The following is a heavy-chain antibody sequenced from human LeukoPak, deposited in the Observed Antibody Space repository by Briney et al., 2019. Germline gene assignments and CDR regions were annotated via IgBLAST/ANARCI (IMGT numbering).Heavy chain of an antibody. V-gene: IGHV3-23*01. CDR3: AKEYTGTFSPFPSYFDN. D-gene: IGHD1-26*01. J-gene: IGHJ4*02. CDR1: GFTFSCYT. CDR2: ITGSGGRT. Sequence: GGSLRLSCAAFGFTFSCYTMNWVRQAPGKGLEWVSAITGSGGRTYYADSVKGRFTISRDNSKNTLYLQMNSLRAEDTAIYYCAKEYTGTFSPFPSYFDNWGQGTLVTVSS.